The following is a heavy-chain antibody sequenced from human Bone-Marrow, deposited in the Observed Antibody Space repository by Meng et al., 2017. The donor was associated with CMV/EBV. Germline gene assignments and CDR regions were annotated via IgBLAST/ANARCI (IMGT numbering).Heavy chain of an antibody. D-gene: IGHD1-26*01. V-gene: IGHV4-39*07. CDR1: GGSLNSRSDF. CDR2: VYYSGGT. Sequence: SETLSLTCTLSGGSLNSRSDFWAWIRQTPGKGLEWIGNVYYSGGTYSNPSLKSRVTISVDTSKNQFSLKLSSVTAADTAVYYCAREGGSLDVWGQGTTVTVSS. CDR3: AREGGSLDV. J-gene: IGHJ6*02.